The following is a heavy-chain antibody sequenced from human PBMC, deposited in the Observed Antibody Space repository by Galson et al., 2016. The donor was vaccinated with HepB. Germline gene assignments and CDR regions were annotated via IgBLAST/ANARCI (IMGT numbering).Heavy chain of an antibody. Sequence: SLRLSCAASGFTFSSDGMHWVRQAPGTGLEWVAVISHDGSEKKYADSVKGRFTVSRDNSKNTLYLQMNSLRAEDTAVYYCAKDRSSSWTFDYWGQGTLVTVSS. J-gene: IGHJ4*02. CDR2: ISHDGSEK. D-gene: IGHD6-13*01. CDR3: AKDRSSSWTFDY. V-gene: IGHV3-30*18. CDR1: GFTFSSDG.